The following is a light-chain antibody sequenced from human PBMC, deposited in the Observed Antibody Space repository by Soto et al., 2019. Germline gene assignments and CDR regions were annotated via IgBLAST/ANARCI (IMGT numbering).Light chain of an antibody. CDR2: GAS. Sequence: EIVMTQSPATLSVYPGERATLSCRASQSVSSNLAWYQQKPGQAPRLLIYGASTRATGIPARFSGSGSWTEFTLTISSLQSEDFAVYYCQQYNNWPFPSWTFGQGTKVEIK. CDR1: QSVSSN. CDR3: QQYNNWPFPSWT. V-gene: IGKV3-15*01. J-gene: IGKJ1*01.